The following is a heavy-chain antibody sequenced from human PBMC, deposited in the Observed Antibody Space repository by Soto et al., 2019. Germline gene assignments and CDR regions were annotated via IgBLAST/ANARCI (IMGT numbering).Heavy chain of an antibody. D-gene: IGHD5-12*01. Sequence: GGSLRLSCAASGFTFSRYGMHWVRQAPGKGLEWVAVIWYDGSNKYYADSVKGRFTISRDNSKNTLYLQMNSLRAEDTAVYYCARDAGLRGYSGYHLVYFDYWGQGTLVTVSS. J-gene: IGHJ4*02. CDR2: IWYDGSNK. CDR1: GFTFSRYG. V-gene: IGHV3-33*01. CDR3: ARDAGLRGYSGYHLVYFDY.